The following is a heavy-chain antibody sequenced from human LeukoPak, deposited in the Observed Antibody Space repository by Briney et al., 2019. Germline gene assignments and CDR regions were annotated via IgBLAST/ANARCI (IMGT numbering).Heavy chain of an antibody. CDR1: GFPFIGYS. V-gene: IGHV3-48*01. Sequence: GGSLRLSCTASGFPFIGYSMNWVRQVPGKGLEWIAYIGIDSGNTKYADSVRGRFTISADKTKNSLYLQMNSLRVDDTAVYYCARDHNYALDNWGQGTLVSVAS. D-gene: IGHD1-1*01. CDR2: IGIDSGNT. J-gene: IGHJ4*02. CDR3: ARDHNYALDN.